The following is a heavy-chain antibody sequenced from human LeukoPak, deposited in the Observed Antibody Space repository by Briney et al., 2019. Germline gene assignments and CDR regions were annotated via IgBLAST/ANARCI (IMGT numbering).Heavy chain of an antibody. J-gene: IGHJ5*02. Sequence: SQTLSLTCTVSGGSISSGGFYWSWIRQPAGKGLEWIGRIYTLGSTNYNPSLKSRVTISVDTSKNQFSLKLSSVTAADTAVYYCARVRWFGEPRNWFDPWGQGTLVTVSS. D-gene: IGHD3-10*01. CDR2: IYTLGST. CDR1: GGSISSGGFY. CDR3: ARVRWFGEPRNWFDP. V-gene: IGHV4-61*02.